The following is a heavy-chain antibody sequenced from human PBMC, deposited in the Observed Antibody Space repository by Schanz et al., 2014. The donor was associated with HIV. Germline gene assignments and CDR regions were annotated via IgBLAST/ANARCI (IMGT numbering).Heavy chain of an antibody. Sequence: QVQLVESGGRVVQPGRSLRLSCAASGFTFSTYGMHWVRQTPGKGLEWVAFISNDGRNKYYADSVKGRFTISRDSSRNTLYLQMNSLRAEDTAVYYCAKVATWDYYGMDVWGRGTTVIVSS. CDR3: AKVATWDYYGMDV. J-gene: IGHJ6*02. CDR2: ISNDGRNK. CDR1: GFTFSTYG. V-gene: IGHV3-30*18.